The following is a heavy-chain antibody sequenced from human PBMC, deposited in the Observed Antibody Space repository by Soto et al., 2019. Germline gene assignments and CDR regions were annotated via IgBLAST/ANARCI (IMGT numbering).Heavy chain of an antibody. D-gene: IGHD2-21*02. J-gene: IGHJ6*02. CDR3: ARDLWGYCGTDCYPLDV. CDR1: GGSISSGDYY. CDR2: IYYSGST. Sequence: PSETLSLTCTVSGGSISSGDYYWSWIRQPPGKGLEWIGYIYYSGSTVYNPSFKSRVTISVDTSKNQFSLKLNSVTAADTAVYYCARDLWGYCGTDCYPLDVWGQGTTVNVSS. V-gene: IGHV4-61*08.